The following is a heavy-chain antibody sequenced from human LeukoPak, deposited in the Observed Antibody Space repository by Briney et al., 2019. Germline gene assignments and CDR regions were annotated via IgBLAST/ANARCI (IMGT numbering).Heavy chain of an antibody. CDR2: ISVSGT. CDR3: ARIRGSTLAISYMDV. J-gene: IGHJ6*03. V-gene: IGHV3-48*04. D-gene: IGHD2-21*01. Sequence: GESLRLSCTASGFRFGGYSIHWVRQAPGKGLEWHSYISVSGTIHADSVMGRVTVSRDNAKNSLYLQMNSLRAEDTAVYYCARIRGSTLAISYMDVWGKGTTVTVSS. CDR1: GFRFGGYS.